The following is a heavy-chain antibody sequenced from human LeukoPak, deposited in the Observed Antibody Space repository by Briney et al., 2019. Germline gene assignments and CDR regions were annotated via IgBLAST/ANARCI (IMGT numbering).Heavy chain of an antibody. V-gene: IGHV4-59*01. J-gene: IGHJ4*02. CDR1: GGSISSYY. Sequence: SETLSLTCSVSGGSISSYYWGWIRQPPGKGLEWIGYIYYSGSTNYNPSLKSRVTISVDTSKNQFSLKLSSVTAADTAVYYCAREGVVPAASYFDYWGQGTLVTVSS. D-gene: IGHD2-2*01. CDR3: AREGVVPAASYFDY. CDR2: IYYSGST.